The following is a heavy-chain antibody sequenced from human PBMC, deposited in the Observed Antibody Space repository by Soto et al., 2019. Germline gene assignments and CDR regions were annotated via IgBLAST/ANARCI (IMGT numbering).Heavy chain of an antibody. V-gene: IGHV5-51*01. CDR3: ARASSGAYYFQYYGTDV. J-gene: IGHJ6*02. CDR2: IYPGDSDT. Sequence: GESLKISCKGSGYSFTSYWIGWVRQMPGKGLEWMGIIYPGDSDTRYSPSFQGHVTISADKSISTAYLQWSSLKAPDTAMYYCARASSGAYYFQYYGTDVWGQGTTVTVSS. D-gene: IGHD2-15*01. CDR1: GYSFTSYW.